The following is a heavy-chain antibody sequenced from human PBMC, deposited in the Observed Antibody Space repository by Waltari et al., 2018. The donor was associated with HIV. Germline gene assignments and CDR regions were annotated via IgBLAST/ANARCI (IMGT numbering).Heavy chain of an antibody. J-gene: IGHJ4*02. CDR2: IWYDGENK. CDR1: GFTFSNFA. CDR3: ARGGYYYDISGYYHY. V-gene: IGHV3-33*01. Sequence: QVQLVESGGGVVQPGRSLRLSCAASGFTFSNFAMPCVRQAPGKGLEWVAVIWYDGENKYYADSVKGRFTISRDNSKNTLYLQMNSLRVEDTAVYYCARGGYYYDISGYYHYWGQGILVTVSS. D-gene: IGHD3-22*01.